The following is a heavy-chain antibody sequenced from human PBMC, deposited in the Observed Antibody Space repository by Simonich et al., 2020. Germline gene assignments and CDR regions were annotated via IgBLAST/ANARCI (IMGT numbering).Heavy chain of an antibody. CDR1: GGSISSSSYY. Sequence: QVQLQESGPGLVKPSETLSLTCAVSGGSISSSSYYWGWIRQPPGKGLEWIGSIYYSGSTYYNPSLKSRVTISVDTSKNQFSLKLSSVTAADTAVYYCARRPRLTNFADAFDIWGQGTMVTVSS. D-gene: IGHD4-4*01. CDR3: ARRPRLTNFADAFDI. V-gene: IGHV4-39*01. J-gene: IGHJ3*02. CDR2: IYYSGST.